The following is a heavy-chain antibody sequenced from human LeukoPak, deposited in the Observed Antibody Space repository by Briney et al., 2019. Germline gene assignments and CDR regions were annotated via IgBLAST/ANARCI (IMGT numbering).Heavy chain of an antibody. CDR2: INPNSGGT. D-gene: IGHD6-6*01. CDR3: ASARPGASDYYYYMDV. J-gene: IGHJ6*03. Sequence: ASVKVSCKASGYTFTGYYMHWVRQAPGQGLEWMGWINPNSGGTNYAQKFQGWVTMTRDTSTSTVYMELSSLRSEDTAVYYCASARPGASDYYYYMDVWGKGTTVTVSS. V-gene: IGHV1-2*04. CDR1: GYTFTGYY.